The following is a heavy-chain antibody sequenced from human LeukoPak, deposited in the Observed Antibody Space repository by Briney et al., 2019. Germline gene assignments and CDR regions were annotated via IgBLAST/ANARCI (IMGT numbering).Heavy chain of an antibody. CDR1: GGSISSYY. V-gene: IGHV4-4*07. CDR2: IYTSGST. CDR3: ARADYSSGLQYYYYYYMDV. Sequence: SETLSLTCTVSGGSISSYYWSWIRQPAGKGLEWIGRIYTSGSTYYNPSLKSRVTISVDTSKNQFSLKLSSVTAADTAVYYCARADYSSGLQYYYYYYMDVWGKGTTVTVSS. J-gene: IGHJ6*03. D-gene: IGHD6-19*01.